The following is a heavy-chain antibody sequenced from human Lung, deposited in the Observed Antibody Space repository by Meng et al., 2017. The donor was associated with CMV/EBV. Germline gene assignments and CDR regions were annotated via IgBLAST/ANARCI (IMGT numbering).Heavy chain of an antibody. CDR1: GFTFKTFT. CDR3: ARDQEGTRIPSPIHYGLDV. J-gene: IGHJ6*02. D-gene: IGHD5-18*01. CDR2: INPDSDYI. Sequence: GESXKISXAASGFTFKTFTMSWVRQAPGRGLEWVSSINPDSDYIQSADSLKGRFTISRDNAKNSLYLRMSGLRVEDTAVYYCARDQEGTRIPSPIHYGLDVWGQGXTVTVSS. V-gene: IGHV3-21*06.